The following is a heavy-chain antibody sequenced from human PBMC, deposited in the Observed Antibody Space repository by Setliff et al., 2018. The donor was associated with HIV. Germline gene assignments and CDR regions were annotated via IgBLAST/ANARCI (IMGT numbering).Heavy chain of an antibody. J-gene: IGHJ4*02. CDR1: GDSITRSFW. CDR3: ARAYNDRFDSSGYDY. D-gene: IGHD3-22*01. V-gene: IGHV3-7*03. Sequence: ETLSLTCVVSGDSITRSFWWSWIRQSPGTGLEWVSNTKYDGSESYYVDSVKGRFIASTDNARNSLFLEMNSLRAEDTAVYYCARAYNDRFDSSGYDYWGQGTLVTVSS. CDR2: TKYDGSES.